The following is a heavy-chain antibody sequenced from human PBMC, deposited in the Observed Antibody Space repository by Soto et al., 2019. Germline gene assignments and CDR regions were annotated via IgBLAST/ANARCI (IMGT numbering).Heavy chain of an antibody. CDR2: VTGSGSTT. Sequence: TGGSLRLSCAASRFTFRNYAMNWVRQAPGKGLERISVVTGSGSTTDYADCVKGRFTVSRDNSKNRLYLHMNILRAEDTAVFDGAKGGSSSSSQSYYWGRGILVTVAS. J-gene: IGHJ4*02. CDR1: RFTFRNYA. D-gene: IGHD2-2*01. V-gene: IGHV3-23*01. CDR3: AKGGSSSSSQSYY.